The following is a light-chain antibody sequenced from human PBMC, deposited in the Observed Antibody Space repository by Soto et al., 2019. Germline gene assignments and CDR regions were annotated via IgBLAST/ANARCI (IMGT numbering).Light chain of an antibody. CDR1: QSVSSN. Sequence: EIVMTQSPATLSVSPGERATLSCRASQSVSSNLAWYQQKPGQAPRLLIYGASTRATGIPARFSGSGSGTEFTLTISSLQSEDFAVYYCQQYNNWLMHTFGQGTKLEIK. CDR3: QQYNNWLMHT. V-gene: IGKV3-15*01. CDR2: GAS. J-gene: IGKJ2*01.